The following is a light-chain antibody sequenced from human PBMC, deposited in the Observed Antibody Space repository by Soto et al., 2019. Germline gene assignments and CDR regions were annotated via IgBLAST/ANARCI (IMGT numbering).Light chain of an antibody. CDR1: RSNIGNNA. CDR3: ETWDSSLSAGV. Sequence: QSVLTQPPSVSAAPGQKVTVSCSGSRSNIGNNAVAWYQHLPGTAPKLLIYDNDKRPSGISDRFSASKSGTSATLAITGLQIGDEADYYCETWDSSLSAGVFGGGTQLTVL. CDR2: DND. V-gene: IGLV1-51*01. J-gene: IGLJ7*01.